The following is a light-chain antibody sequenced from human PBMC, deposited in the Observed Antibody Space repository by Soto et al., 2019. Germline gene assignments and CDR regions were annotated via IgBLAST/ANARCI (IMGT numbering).Light chain of an antibody. V-gene: IGKV1-5*01. J-gene: IGKJ3*01. Sequence: DIQMTQSPSTLSASVGDRVTITCRASQSISSWLAWYQQKPGKAPKLLIYDASSLESGVPSRFSGSGSGTEFTLTISSLQPDDFPTYYCQQYNSDFPAFGPGTKVDIK. CDR3: QQYNSDFPA. CDR1: QSISSW. CDR2: DAS.